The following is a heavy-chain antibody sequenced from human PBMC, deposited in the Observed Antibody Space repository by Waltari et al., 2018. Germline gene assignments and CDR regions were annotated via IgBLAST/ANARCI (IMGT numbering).Heavy chain of an antibody. Sequence: QVQLQESGPGLVKPSQTLSLTCTVSGGSISSGSYYWSWIRQPAGKGLEWIGRIYTSGSNNYNPSLKSRVTISVDTSKNQFSLKLSSVTAADTAVYYCARERFWSGSYYMDVWGKGTTVTVSS. CDR1: GGSISSGSYY. V-gene: IGHV4-61*02. CDR2: IYTSGSN. J-gene: IGHJ6*03. CDR3: ARERFWSGSYYMDV. D-gene: IGHD3-3*01.